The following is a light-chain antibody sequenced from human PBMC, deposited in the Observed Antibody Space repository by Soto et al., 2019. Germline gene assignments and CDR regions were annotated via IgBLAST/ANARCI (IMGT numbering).Light chain of an antibody. Sequence: DIVLTQSPGTLSLSPGERATLSCRASQSVSNSYLAWYQQKPGQAPRLLIYGASSRATGIPDRFSGSGSGTDFTLTISRLEPEDFAEYHCHQYSTPPPWTFGQGTKVEIK. CDR3: HQYSTPPPWT. CDR2: GAS. J-gene: IGKJ1*01. V-gene: IGKV3-20*01. CDR1: QSVSNSY.